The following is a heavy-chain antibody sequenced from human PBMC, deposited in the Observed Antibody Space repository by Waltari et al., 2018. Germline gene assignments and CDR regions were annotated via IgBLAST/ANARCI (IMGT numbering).Heavy chain of an antibody. CDR2: VYHSGKT. J-gene: IGHJ4*02. CDR1: W. D-gene: IGHD2-2*01. V-gene: IGHV4-4*02. CDR3: AGDRAIGLFFDY. Sequence: WWSWVRQSPEKGLEWIGQVYHSGKTHYNPSLQSQVTISVDKPKNQFSLNLNSVTAADTAVYYCAGDRAIGLFFDYWGRGTLVTVSS.